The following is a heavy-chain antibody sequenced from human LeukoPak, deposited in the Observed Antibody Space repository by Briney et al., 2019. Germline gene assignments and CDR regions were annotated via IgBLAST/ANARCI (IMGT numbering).Heavy chain of an antibody. J-gene: IGHJ4*02. CDR2: ISSSSSYI. Sequence: GGSLRLSCAASGFTFSSYSMNWVRQAPGKGLEWVSYISSSSSYIYYADSVKGRFTISRDNAKNSLYLQMNSLRAEDTAVYYCAREGGRFLENVDYWGQGTLVTVSS. V-gene: IGHV3-21*05. D-gene: IGHD3-3*01. CDR1: GFTFSSYS. CDR3: AREGGRFLENVDY.